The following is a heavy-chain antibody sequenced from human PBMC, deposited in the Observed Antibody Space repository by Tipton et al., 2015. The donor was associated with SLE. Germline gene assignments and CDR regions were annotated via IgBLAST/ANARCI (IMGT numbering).Heavy chain of an antibody. D-gene: IGHD2-8*02. Sequence: SLRLSCKASGFTFSRYDMSWVRQTPGKGLEWVSAIYNGGATDYADSVKGRFTISGDSSNNTLYLQMNSLRLEDTAVYYCAKDWGTGDVYYLQHWGQGSLVTVSS. CDR1: GFTFSRYD. CDR2: IYNGGAT. J-gene: IGHJ1*01. CDR3: AKDWGTGDVYYLQH. V-gene: IGHV3-23*03.